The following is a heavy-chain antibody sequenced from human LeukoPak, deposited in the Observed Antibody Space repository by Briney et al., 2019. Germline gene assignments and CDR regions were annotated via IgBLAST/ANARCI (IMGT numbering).Heavy chain of an antibody. D-gene: IGHD3-3*01. V-gene: IGHV4-61*02. J-gene: IGHJ4*02. CDR3: ARDSGPFLEWLSHDVRYYFDY. CDR1: GGSISSGSYY. CDR2: IYTSGST. Sequence: PSETLSLTCTVSGGSISSGSYYWSWLRQPAGKGLEWIVRIYTSGSTNYNPSLKSRVTISVDTSKNQFSLKLSSVTAADTAVYYCARDSGPFLEWLSHDVRYYFDYWGQGTLVTVSS.